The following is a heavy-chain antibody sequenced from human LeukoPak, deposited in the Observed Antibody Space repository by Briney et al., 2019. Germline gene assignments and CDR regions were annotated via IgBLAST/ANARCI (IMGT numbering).Heavy chain of an antibody. J-gene: IGHJ4*02. CDR1: GYTFTSYD. D-gene: IGHD2-15*01. V-gene: IGHV1-8*01. CDR3: ARWSGSTEGFDY. Sequence: GASVKVSCKASGYTFTSYDINWVRQATGQGLEWMGLMNPNSGNTGYAQKFQGRVTMTRNTSISTAYMELSSLRSEDTAVYYCARWSGSTEGFDYWGQGTLVTVSS. CDR2: MNPNSGNT.